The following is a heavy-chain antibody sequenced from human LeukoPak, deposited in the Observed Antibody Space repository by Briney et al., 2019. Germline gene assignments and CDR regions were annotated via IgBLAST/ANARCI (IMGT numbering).Heavy chain of an antibody. V-gene: IGHV4-34*01. D-gene: IGHD2-2*01. CDR1: GGSFSGYY. J-gene: IGHJ4*02. Sequence: PSETLSLTCAVYGGSFSGYYWSWIRQPPGKGLEWIGEINHSGSTNYNPSLKSRVTISVDTSKNQFSLKLSSVTAADTAVYYCAKNPPPAIPPRVYSFDSGGRGPRAPVPS. CDR3: AKNPPPAIPPRVYSFDS. CDR2: INHSGST.